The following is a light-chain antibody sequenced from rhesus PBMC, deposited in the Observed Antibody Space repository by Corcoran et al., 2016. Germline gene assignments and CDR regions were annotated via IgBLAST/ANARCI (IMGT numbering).Light chain of an antibody. CDR2: KSS. V-gene: IGKV1-21*01. J-gene: IGKJ3*01. CDR1: QGISSW. Sequence: DIQMTQSPSSLSASVGDRVTITCRASQGISSWLAWYQQKPGKAPKRLIYKSSSLQSGVPSRFSGSGSGIDFTLTISSMQPEDCATYYCQQYNSAPFTFGPGTKLDIK. CDR3: QQYNSAPFT.